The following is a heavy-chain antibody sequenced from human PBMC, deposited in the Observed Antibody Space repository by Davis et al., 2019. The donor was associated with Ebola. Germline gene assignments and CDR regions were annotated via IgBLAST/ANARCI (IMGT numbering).Heavy chain of an antibody. CDR3: ASGDGRGSSYDMDV. D-gene: IGHD5-12*01. J-gene: IGHJ6*02. Sequence: GESLKISCVASGFIFSNYWMSWVRQAPGTGPEWVAIIKQDGGEKYYVDSVKGRFTISRDNAKKSLYMQMNSLRAEDTALYYCASGDGRGSSYDMDVWGQGTTVTFSS. CDR2: IKQDGGEK. V-gene: IGHV3-7*03. CDR1: GFIFSNYW.